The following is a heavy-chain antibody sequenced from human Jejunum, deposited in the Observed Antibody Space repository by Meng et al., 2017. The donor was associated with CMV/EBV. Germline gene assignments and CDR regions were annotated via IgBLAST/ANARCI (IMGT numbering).Heavy chain of an antibody. Sequence: VQLLGAGGGSCLPGGTLRLSWAASGFAFCNDAMRWVGQAPGKGLGWVSGISGSGGSTYYADSVKGRFTISRDNSKNTLYLQMNSLRAEDTDVYDCAATGGVVIRGLHFDYWGQGTLVTVSS. CDR2: ISGSGGST. CDR3: AATGGVVIRGLHFDY. CDR1: GFAFCNDA. J-gene: IGHJ4*02. D-gene: IGHD3-3*01. V-gene: IGHV3-23*01.